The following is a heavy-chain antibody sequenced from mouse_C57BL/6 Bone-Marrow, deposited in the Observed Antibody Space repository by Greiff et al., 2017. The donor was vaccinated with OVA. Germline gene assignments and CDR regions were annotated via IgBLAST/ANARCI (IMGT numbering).Heavy chain of an antibody. Sequence: QVQLQQSGAELVRPGASVTLSCKASGYTFTDYEMHWVKQTPVHGLEWIGAIDPETGGTAYNQKFKGKAILTADKSSSTAYMELRSLQSEDSAVYYCTSPVVATGDYWGQGTTLTVSS. D-gene: IGHD1-1*01. CDR2: IDPETGGT. CDR3: TSPVVATGDY. V-gene: IGHV1-15*01. J-gene: IGHJ2*01. CDR1: GYTFTDYE.